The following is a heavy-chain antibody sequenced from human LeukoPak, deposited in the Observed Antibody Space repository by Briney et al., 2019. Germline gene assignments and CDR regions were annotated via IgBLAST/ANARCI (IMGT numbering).Heavy chain of an antibody. J-gene: IGHJ4*02. V-gene: IGHV3-9*01. CDR2: ISWNSGSI. Sequence: GGSLRLSCAASGFTFDDYAMHWVRQAPGKGLEWVSGISWNSGSIGYADSVKGRFTISRDNAKNSLYLQMNSLRVEDTAVYYCAKEYCSGGRCYAYLDYWGPGTLVTVSS. CDR1: GFTFDDYA. CDR3: AKEYCSGGRCYAYLDY. D-gene: IGHD2-15*01.